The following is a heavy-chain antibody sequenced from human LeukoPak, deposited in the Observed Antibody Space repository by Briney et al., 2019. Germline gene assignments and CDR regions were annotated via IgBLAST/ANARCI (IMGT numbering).Heavy chain of an antibody. CDR1: GGTFSSYA. Sequence: GASVKVSCKTSGGTFSSYAISWVRQAPGQGLEWMGRIIPIFGTANYAQKLQGRVTITTDESTSTAYMELSSLRSEDTAVYYCARDRKGSNPGLYSSSWYWFDPCGQGTLVTVSS. CDR2: IIPIFGTA. J-gene: IGHJ5*02. V-gene: IGHV1-69*05. D-gene: IGHD6-13*01. CDR3: ARDRKGSNPGLYSSSWYWFDP.